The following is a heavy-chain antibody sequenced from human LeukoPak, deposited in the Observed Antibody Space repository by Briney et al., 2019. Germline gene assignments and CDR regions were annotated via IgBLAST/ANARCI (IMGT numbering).Heavy chain of an antibody. J-gene: IGHJ4*02. V-gene: IGHV4-4*02. CDR2: IYHSGST. CDR3: ARDGSNYYDSSGYSTFDY. D-gene: IGHD3-22*01. CDR1: GGSISSSNW. Sequence: SETRSLTCAVSGGSISSSNWWSWVRQPPGKGLEWIGEIYHSGSTNYNPSLKSRVTISVDKSKNQFSLKLSSVTAADTAVYYCARDGSNYYDSSGYSTFDYWGQGTLVTVSS.